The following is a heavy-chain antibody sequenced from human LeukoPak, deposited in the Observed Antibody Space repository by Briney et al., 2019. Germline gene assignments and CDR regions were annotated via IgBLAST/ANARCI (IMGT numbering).Heavy chain of an antibody. CDR3: ARARQQLALTTNWFDP. Sequence: GGSLRLSCAASGFTFSDYYMSWIRQAPGKGLEWVSYISSSGSTIYYADSVKGRFTISRDNAKNSLYLQMNSLRAEGTAVYYCARARQQLALTTNWFDPWGQGTLVTVSS. J-gene: IGHJ5*02. D-gene: IGHD6-13*01. CDR1: GFTFSDYY. V-gene: IGHV3-11*01. CDR2: ISSSGSTI.